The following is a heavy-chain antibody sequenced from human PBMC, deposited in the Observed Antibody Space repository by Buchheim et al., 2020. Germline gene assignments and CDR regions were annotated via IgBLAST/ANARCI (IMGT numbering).Heavy chain of an antibody. CDR3: ARKEMATIVPYY. CDR2: IWYDGSNK. V-gene: IGHV3-33*01. D-gene: IGHD5-24*01. CDR1: GFTFSSYG. Sequence: QVQLVESGGGVVQPGRSLRLSCAASGFTFSSYGMHWVRQAPGKGLEWVAVIWYDGSNKYYADSVKGRFTISRDNSKNTLYLQMNSLRAEDTAVYYSARKEMATIVPYYWGQRTL. J-gene: IGHJ4*02.